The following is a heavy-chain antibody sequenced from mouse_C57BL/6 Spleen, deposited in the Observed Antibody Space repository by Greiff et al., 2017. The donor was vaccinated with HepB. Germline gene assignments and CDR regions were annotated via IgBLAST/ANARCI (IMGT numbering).Heavy chain of an antibody. Sequence: EVKLMESGGGLVKPGGSLKLSCAASGFTFSDYGMHWVRQAPEKGLEWVAYISSGSSTIYYADTVKGRFTISRDNAKNTLFLQMTSLRSEDTAMYYCAREGVYDYDGWFAYWGQGTLVTVSA. J-gene: IGHJ3*01. CDR3: AREGVYDYDGWFAY. D-gene: IGHD2-4*01. CDR2: ISSGSSTI. CDR1: GFTFSDYG. V-gene: IGHV5-17*01.